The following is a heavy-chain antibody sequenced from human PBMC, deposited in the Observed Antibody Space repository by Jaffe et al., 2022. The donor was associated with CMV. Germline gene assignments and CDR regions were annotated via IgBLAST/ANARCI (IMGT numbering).Heavy chain of an antibody. CDR2: INHSGST. CDR1: GGSFSGYY. V-gene: IGHV4-34*01. D-gene: IGHD2-2*01. Sequence: QVQLQQWGAGLLKPSETLSLTCAVYGGSFSGYYWSWIRQPPGKGLEWIGEINHSGSTNYNPSLKSRVTISVDTSKNQFSLKLSSVTAADTAVYYCARGRPRYCSSTSCYPKNRIDFQHWGQGTLVTVSS. CDR3: ARGRPRYCSSTSCYPKNRIDFQH. J-gene: IGHJ1*01.